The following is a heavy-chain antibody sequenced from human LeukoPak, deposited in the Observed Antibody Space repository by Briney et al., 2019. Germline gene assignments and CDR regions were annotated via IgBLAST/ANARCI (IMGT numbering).Heavy chain of an antibody. CDR3: ARRAYGIGFDY. CDR1: GGSISRSPYW. Sequence: SETLSLTCTVSGGSISRSPYWWGWIRQPPGKGLEWIATIYYSGSTFYHPSLDSRVTISADTSKNQFSLKLTSVTAADTAVYYRARRAYGIGFDYWGQGIMVTVSS. J-gene: IGHJ4*02. D-gene: IGHD1-26*01. CDR2: IYYSGST. V-gene: IGHV4-39*01.